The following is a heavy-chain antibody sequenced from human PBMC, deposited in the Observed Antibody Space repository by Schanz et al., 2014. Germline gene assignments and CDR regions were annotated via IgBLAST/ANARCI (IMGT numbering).Heavy chain of an antibody. CDR2: IRYDGMNK. J-gene: IGHJ4*02. CDR3: AKDIGYSSGWPNLFDS. CDR1: GFNFNTYG. D-gene: IGHD6-19*01. Sequence: HVQLVESGGGVVQPGGSLRLSCAASGFNFNTYGMHWVRQAPGKGLEWVAFIRYDGMNKFHTDSVKGRFTISRDKSKNTLYLQMNSLRPEDTAVYYCAKDIGYSSGWPNLFDSWGQGTLVSVSS. V-gene: IGHV3-30*02.